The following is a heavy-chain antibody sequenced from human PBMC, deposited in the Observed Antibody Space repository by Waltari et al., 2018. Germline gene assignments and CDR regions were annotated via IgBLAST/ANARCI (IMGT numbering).Heavy chain of an antibody. CDR1: GFTFDDYA. CDR2: ISWNSGSI. CDR3: AAVADYFDY. V-gene: IGHV3-9*01. Sequence: EVQLVESGGGLVQPGRSLRLSCAASGFTFDDYALRWVRQAPGKVLEWVSGISWNSGSIGYADSVKGRFTISRDNAKNSLYLQMNSLRAEDTALYYCAAVADYFDYWGQGTLVTVSS. D-gene: IGHD6-19*01. J-gene: IGHJ4*02.